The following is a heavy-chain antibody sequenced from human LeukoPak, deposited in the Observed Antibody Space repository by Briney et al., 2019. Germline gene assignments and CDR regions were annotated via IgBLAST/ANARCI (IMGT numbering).Heavy chain of an antibody. CDR3: ARLAGDSSGYPGRY. Sequence: AGESLKISCKGSGYSFTSCWIGWVRQMPGKGLEWMGIIFPGDSDTRYSPSFQGQVTISVDKSITTAYLQWSTLKASDTAMYYCARLAGDSSGYPGRYWGQGTLVTVSS. CDR2: IFPGDSDT. CDR1: GYSFTSCW. V-gene: IGHV5-51*01. D-gene: IGHD3-22*01. J-gene: IGHJ4*02.